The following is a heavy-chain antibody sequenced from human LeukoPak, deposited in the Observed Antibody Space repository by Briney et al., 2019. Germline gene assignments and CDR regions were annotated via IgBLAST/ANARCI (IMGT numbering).Heavy chain of an antibody. CDR1: GFSLSTSGVG. J-gene: IGHJ3*02. Sequence: SGPTLVNPTQTLTLTCTFSGFSLSTSGVGVGWILQPPGKALEWLSLIYWNDDKRYSPSLKSRLTITKDTSKNQVVLTMTNMDPVDTATYYCAHRHWNDPSDAFDIWGQGTMVTVSS. CDR3: AHRHWNDPSDAFDI. CDR2: IYWNDDK. D-gene: IGHD1-1*01. V-gene: IGHV2-5*01.